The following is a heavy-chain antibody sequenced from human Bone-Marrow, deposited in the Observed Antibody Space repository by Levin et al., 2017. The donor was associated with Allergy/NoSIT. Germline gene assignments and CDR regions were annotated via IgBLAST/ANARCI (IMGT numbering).Heavy chain of an antibody. CDR2: IHHSGTT. CDR3: ARTFYYFYGMDV. J-gene: IGHJ6*02. D-gene: IGHD3-16*01. Sequence: SETLSLTCTVPGDSIGSFYWTWVRQPPGKGLEWIGFIHHSGTTKHNPSLKSRVTIAMDTSKNEISLRLSSVTAADTAVYYCARTFYYFYGMDVWGQGTTVTVSS. CDR1: GDSIGSFY. V-gene: IGHV4-59*08.